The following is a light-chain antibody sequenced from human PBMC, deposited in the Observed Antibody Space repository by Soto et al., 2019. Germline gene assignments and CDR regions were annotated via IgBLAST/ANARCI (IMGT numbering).Light chain of an antibody. V-gene: IGLV2-14*03. Sequence: QSALTQPASVSGSPGQSITISCTATSSDVGGYNYVSWYQQHPGKAPKLMIYDVSGRPSGVSNRFSGSKSGNTASLTISGLQAEDEADYYCSSYISSNTPVVFGGGTKLTV. CDR2: DVS. CDR3: SSYISSNTPVV. CDR1: SSDVGGYNY. J-gene: IGLJ2*01.